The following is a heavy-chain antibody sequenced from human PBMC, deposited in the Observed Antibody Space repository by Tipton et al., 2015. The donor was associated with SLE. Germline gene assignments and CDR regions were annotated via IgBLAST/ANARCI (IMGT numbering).Heavy chain of an antibody. Sequence: TLSLTCTVSGGSISSSSYYWGWIRQPPGKEPEWIGSVYYSGSTYYTPSLKSRVTISVDTSKNQFSLRLSSVTAADTAVYYCAKARVVVNANDAMDVWGQGTTVTVSS. CDR1: GGSISSSSYY. D-gene: IGHD2-15*01. CDR3: AKARVVVNANDAMDV. CDR2: VYYSGST. J-gene: IGHJ6*02. V-gene: IGHV4-39*01.